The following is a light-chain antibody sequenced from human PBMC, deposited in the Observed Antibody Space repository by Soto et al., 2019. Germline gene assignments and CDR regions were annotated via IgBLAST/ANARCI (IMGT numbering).Light chain of an antibody. CDR2: GTS. V-gene: IGKV3-15*01. J-gene: IGKJ4*01. CDR3: QQYNDWPPLT. Sequence: EIVMTQSPPSLSVYPWERDTFFCSASQSVNMNLAWYQQKPGQAPRLLIYGTSTRATGVPARFSGSGSGTEFTLTISNLQSEDFAVYYCQQYNDWPPLTFGGGTKVDI. CDR1: QSVNMN.